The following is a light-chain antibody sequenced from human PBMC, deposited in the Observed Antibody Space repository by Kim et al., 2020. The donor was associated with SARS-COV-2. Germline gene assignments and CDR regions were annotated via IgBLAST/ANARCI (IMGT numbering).Light chain of an antibody. V-gene: IGKV3-20*01. J-gene: IGKJ5*01. Sequence: RSLAPGEGATLPCRASHSVRSRYLAGYQQRPGQAPGPVIDGASARATGIPDRFSGSGSGTDFTLTISRLEPEDFEVYYCQQYGSFGQGTRLEIK. CDR3: QQYGS. CDR2: GAS. CDR1: HSVRSRY.